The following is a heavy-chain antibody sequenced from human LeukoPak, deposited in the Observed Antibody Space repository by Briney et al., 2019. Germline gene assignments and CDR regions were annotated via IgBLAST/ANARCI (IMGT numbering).Heavy chain of an antibody. V-gene: IGHV4-34*01. CDR3: ARALPYYDFWSGYSYYFDY. CDR2: INHSGGT. Sequence: SETLSLTCAVYGGSFSGYYWSWIRQPPGKGLEWIGEINHSGGTNYNPSLKSRVTISVDTSKNQFSLKLSSVTAADTAVYYCARALPYYDFWSGYSYYFDYWGQGTLVTVSS. D-gene: IGHD3-3*01. J-gene: IGHJ4*02. CDR1: GGSFSGYY.